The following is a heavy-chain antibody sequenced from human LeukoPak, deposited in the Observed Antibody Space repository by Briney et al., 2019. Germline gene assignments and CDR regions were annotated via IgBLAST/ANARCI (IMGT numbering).Heavy chain of an antibody. CDR3: ATRLDYGDYVHYYYGMDV. V-gene: IGHV3-23*01. Sequence: GGSLRLSCAASGFTFSSYAMSWVRQAPGKGLEWVSGISGSGGSTYYADSVKGRFTISRDNSKNTLYLQMNSLRAEDMAVYYCATRLDYGDYVHYYYGMDVWGQGTTVTVSS. CDR1: GFTFSSYA. D-gene: IGHD4-17*01. CDR2: ISGSGGST. J-gene: IGHJ6*02.